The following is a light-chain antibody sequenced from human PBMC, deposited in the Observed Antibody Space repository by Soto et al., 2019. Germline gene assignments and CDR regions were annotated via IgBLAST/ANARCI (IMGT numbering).Light chain of an antibody. CDR3: QQYNNWPRT. CDR2: AAS. J-gene: IGKJ1*01. Sequence: EIVMTQSPATLSVSPGKRATLSCRASQSISRNLAWYQQKPGQAPRLLIYAASTRATGLPARFSGSGSGTEFTLTISSLQSEDFAVYSCQQYNNWPRTFGQGTKVDIK. CDR1: QSISRN. V-gene: IGKV3-15*01.